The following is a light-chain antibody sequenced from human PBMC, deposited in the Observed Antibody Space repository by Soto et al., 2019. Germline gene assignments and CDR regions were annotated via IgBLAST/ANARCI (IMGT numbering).Light chain of an antibody. CDR2: DAS. V-gene: IGKV3-11*01. J-gene: IGKJ4*01. Sequence: LLTQSPATLSLSPGESATLSCRASQTVSSQLAWYQQKPGQAPRLLIYDASNRASGIPARFSGSGSGTDFTLTISSLDPEDFAVYYCQQRSNWTPVTFGGGTKVDIK. CDR1: QTVSSQ. CDR3: QQRSNWTPVT.